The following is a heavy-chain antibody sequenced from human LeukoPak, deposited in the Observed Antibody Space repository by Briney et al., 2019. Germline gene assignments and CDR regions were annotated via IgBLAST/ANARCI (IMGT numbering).Heavy chain of an antibody. Sequence: GGSLRLSCAASGFTFSSYWMHWVRRAPGKGLVWVSRINNDGSITNYADSVEGRFTISRDNAKNTLFLQMNSLRAEDTAVYYCVRANYFDYWGQGTLVTVSS. CDR2: INNDGSIT. CDR3: VRANYFDY. V-gene: IGHV3-74*01. D-gene: IGHD2-8*01. CDR1: GFTFSSYW. J-gene: IGHJ4*02.